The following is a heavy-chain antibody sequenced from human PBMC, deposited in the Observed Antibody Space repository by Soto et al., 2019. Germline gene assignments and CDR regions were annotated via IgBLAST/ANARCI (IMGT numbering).Heavy chain of an antibody. CDR3: ARDFGDGYNSYYYYYYGMDV. Sequence: GGSLRLSCAASGFTFSSYAMHWVRQAPDKGLEWVAVISYDGSNKYYADSVKGRFTISRDNSKNTLYLQMNSLRAEDTAVYYCARDFGDGYNSYYYYYYGMDVWGQGTTVTVSS. CDR2: ISYDGSNK. D-gene: IGHD5-12*01. J-gene: IGHJ6*02. V-gene: IGHV3-30-3*01. CDR1: GFTFSSYA.